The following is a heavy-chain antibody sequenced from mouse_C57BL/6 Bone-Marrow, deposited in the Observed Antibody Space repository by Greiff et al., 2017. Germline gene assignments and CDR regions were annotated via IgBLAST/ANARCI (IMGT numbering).Heavy chain of an antibody. D-gene: IGHD1-1*01. CDR1: GFTFSSYG. J-gene: IGHJ2*01. CDR2: ISSGGSYT. V-gene: IGHV5-6*01. Sequence: VQLQQSGGDLVKPGGSLKLSCAASGFTFSSYGMSWVRQTPDKRLEWVATISSGGSYTYYPDSVKGRFPISRDNAKNTLYLQMSSLKSEDTAMYYCARQIGIITTGFDYWGQGTTHTVSS. CDR3: ARQIGIITTGFDY.